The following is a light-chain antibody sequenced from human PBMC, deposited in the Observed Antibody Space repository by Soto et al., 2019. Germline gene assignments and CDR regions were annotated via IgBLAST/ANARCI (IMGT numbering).Light chain of an antibody. J-gene: IGKJ1*01. CDR1: QTINNW. CDR3: QLYNSYPWT. CDR2: HAS. Sequence: DIQMTQSPSTLSASIGDRVTITCRASQTINNWLAWYQQKPGKAPNLLIYHASNLETGVPSRFSGSAFGTEFTLTISSLQPDDFATDYCQLYNSYPWTFGQGTKVDIK. V-gene: IGKV1-5*01.